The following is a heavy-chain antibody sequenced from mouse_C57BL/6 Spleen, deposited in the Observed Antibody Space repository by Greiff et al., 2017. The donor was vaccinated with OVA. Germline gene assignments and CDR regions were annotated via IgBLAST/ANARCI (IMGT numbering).Heavy chain of an antibody. J-gene: IGHJ2*01. V-gene: IGHV1-69*01. CDR2: IDPSDSYT. Sequence: QFPLQQPVAALVLPVSSVTLSFKASFYTFTSYWMHLLTQRPCHVLAWIGEIDPSDSYTNYNQKFKGKSTLTVDKSSSTAYMQLSSLTSEDSAVYYCARANYGRFDYWGQGTTLTVSS. D-gene: IGHD1-1*01. CDR3: ARANYGRFDY. CDR1: FYTFTSYW.